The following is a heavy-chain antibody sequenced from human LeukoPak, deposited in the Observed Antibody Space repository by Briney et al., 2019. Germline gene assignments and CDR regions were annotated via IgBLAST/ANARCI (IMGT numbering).Heavy chain of an antibody. CDR3: ASTFAGRRE. Sequence: GGSLRLSCAASGFTFSSYWMSWARQAPGNGLEWVANINQDGSEKYYVDSVKGRFTVSRDNAKNSLYLQMNSLRAEDTAVYYCASTFAGRREWGQGTLVTVSS. CDR1: GFTFSSYW. J-gene: IGHJ4*02. D-gene: IGHD3-16*01. V-gene: IGHV3-7*01. CDR2: INQDGSEK.